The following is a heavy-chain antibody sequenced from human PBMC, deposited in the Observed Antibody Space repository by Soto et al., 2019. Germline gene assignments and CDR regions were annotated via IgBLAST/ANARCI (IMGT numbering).Heavy chain of an antibody. CDR1: GGSISSYY. CDR3: ARGGVGATRNYYYGMDV. J-gene: IGHJ6*02. CDR2: IYTSGST. D-gene: IGHD1-26*01. V-gene: IGHV4-4*07. Sequence: QVQLQESGPGLVKPSETLSLTCTVSGGSISSYYWSWIRQPAGKGLEWIGRIYTSGSTNYNPSLTGRVTMSVDTYKSQFSLKLSSVTAADTPVYYCARGGVGATRNYYYGMDVWGQGTTVTVSS.